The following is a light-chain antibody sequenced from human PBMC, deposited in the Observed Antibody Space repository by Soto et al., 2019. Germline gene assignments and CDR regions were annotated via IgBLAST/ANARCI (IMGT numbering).Light chain of an antibody. CDR2: GAS. V-gene: IGKV3-15*01. CDR3: LQYNNWPYT. J-gene: IGKJ2*01. Sequence: EKVMTQSPATLSVSPGEAVTLSCRASQSVSSNLAWYQQKPGQPPMLLIYGASTRATGIPARFSGSGSGTEFTLTISSLQSEDFAVYYCLQYNNWPYTFGQGTKLEIK. CDR1: QSVSSN.